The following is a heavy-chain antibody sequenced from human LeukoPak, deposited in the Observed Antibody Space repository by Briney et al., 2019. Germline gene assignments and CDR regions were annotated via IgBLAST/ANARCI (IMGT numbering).Heavy chain of an antibody. CDR2: IYYSGST. Sequence: SETLSLTCTVSGGSISSSSYYWGWIRQPPGEGLEWIGSIYYSGSTYYNPSLKSRVTISVDTSKNQFSLKLSSVTAADTAVYYCAREWRYFDWLSYFDYWGQGTLVTVSS. V-gene: IGHV4-39*07. D-gene: IGHD3-9*01. CDR3: AREWRYFDWLSYFDY. J-gene: IGHJ4*02. CDR1: GGSISSSSYY.